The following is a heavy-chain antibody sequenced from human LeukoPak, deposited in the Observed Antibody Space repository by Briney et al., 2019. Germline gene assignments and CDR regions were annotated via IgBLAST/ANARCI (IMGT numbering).Heavy chain of an antibody. V-gene: IGHV1-46*01. CDR3: ARGEYSSSWYVGGPFDY. Sequence: ASVKVSCKASGYTFTSYYMHWVRQAPGQGLEWMGIINPSGGSTSYAQKFQGRVTMTRDTSTSTVYMELSSLSSEDTAVYYCARGEYSSSWYVGGPFDYWGQGTLVTVSS. CDR2: INPSGGST. D-gene: IGHD6-13*01. CDR1: GYTFTSYY. J-gene: IGHJ4*02.